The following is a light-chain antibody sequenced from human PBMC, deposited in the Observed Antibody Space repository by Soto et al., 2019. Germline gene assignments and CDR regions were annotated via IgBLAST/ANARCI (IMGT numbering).Light chain of an antibody. CDR2: EVS. Sequence: QSVLTHPASVSWSPGQLITISCTGTSSDVGGYEFVSWYQQHPGKAPKLMIYEVSNRPSGVSSRFSGSKSGNTASLTISGLQAEDEADYYCGSYTGSIYVFGTGTKVTV. CDR1: SSDVGGYEF. V-gene: IGLV2-14*01. CDR3: GSYTGSIYV. J-gene: IGLJ1*01.